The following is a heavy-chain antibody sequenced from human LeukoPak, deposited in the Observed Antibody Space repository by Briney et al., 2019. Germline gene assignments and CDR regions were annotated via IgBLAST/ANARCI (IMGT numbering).Heavy chain of an antibody. J-gene: IGHJ4*02. Sequence: GTSVKVSCKASGFTFTSSAIQWVRQARGQRLEWIGWIVVGSGNTNYAQKLQERVTITRDMSTSTAYMELSSLRSEDTAVYYCAADRACSSASCYPYNFDYWGQGTLVTVSS. CDR2: IVVGSGNT. CDR3: AADRACSSASCYPYNFDY. V-gene: IGHV1-58*02. D-gene: IGHD2-2*01. CDR1: GFTFTSSA.